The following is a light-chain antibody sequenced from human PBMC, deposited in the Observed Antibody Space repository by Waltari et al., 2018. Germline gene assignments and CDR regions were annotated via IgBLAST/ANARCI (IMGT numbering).Light chain of an antibody. CDR3: QAWDSSTDWV. J-gene: IGLJ3*02. V-gene: IGLV3-1*01. CDR1: KLGDEY. CDR2: QDT. Sequence: SYELTQPPSVSVSPGQTASITCSGDKLGDEYACWYQQKPGQSPVLVIYQDTKRPSVLPELFSGSNSGNTATLTISGTQAKDEADYYCQAWDSSTDWVFGGGTKLTVV.